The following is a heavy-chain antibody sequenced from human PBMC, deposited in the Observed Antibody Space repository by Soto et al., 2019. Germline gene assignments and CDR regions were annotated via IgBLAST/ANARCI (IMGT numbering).Heavy chain of an antibody. CDR1: GYTFTGYY. CDR2: INPNSGGT. V-gene: IGHV1-2*04. Sequence: GASVKVSCKASGYTFTGYYMHWVRQAPGQGLEWMGWINPNSGGTNYAQKFQGWVTMTRDTSISTAYMELSRLGSDDTAVYYCARDLWVMGCSGDSCYRTEYGMDVWGQGTTVTVSS. D-gene: IGHD2-15*01. CDR3: ARDLWVMGCSGDSCYRTEYGMDV. J-gene: IGHJ6*02.